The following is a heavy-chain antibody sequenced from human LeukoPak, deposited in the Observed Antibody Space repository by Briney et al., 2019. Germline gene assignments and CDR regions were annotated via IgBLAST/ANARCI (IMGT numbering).Heavy chain of an antibody. D-gene: IGHD5-24*01. J-gene: IGHJ4*02. Sequence: SETLSLTCGVYGGSFSGYYWSWIRQPPGKGLEWIGEINPRGSTNCNPSLKSRVTLSADTSKNQFSLTLNSVTAADTAVYYCARRRLGYYFDYWGQGTLVTVSS. CDR1: GGSFSGYY. V-gene: IGHV4-34*01. CDR3: ARRRLGYYFDY. CDR2: INPRGST.